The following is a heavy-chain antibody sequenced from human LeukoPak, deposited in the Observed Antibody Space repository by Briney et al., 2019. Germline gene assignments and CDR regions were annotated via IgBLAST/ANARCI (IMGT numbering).Heavy chain of an antibody. CDR3: ARQVDTTMALPDY. CDR1: GYTFTTYG. V-gene: IGHV1-18*01. Sequence: ASVKLSCKTSGYTFTTYGMSWVRHAPGQRLEWMGWISTYNDNTNYAQTFRGKGSMTTDTSTSTIYMDLRSLRSDDTAISYCARQVDTTMALPDYWGQGTLVTVSS. D-gene: IGHD5-18*01. CDR2: ISTYNDNT. J-gene: IGHJ4*02.